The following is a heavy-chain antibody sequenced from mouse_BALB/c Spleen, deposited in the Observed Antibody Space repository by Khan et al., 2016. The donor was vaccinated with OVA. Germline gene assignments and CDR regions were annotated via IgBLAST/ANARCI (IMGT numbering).Heavy chain of an antibody. CDR3: ARPPYFSYVMVY. D-gene: IGHD2-10*01. CDR2: INTYTGEP. J-gene: IGHJ4*01. V-gene: IGHV9-3-1*01. CDR1: GYTFTNYG. Sequence: QIQLVQSGPELMKPGETVKISCKASGYTFTNYGMNWVKQAPGKGLKWMGWINTYTGEPTYADDFKGRFAFSLETSAITAYLQINNLKNEDTATYFCARPPYFSYVMVYWGQGTSVTVSS.